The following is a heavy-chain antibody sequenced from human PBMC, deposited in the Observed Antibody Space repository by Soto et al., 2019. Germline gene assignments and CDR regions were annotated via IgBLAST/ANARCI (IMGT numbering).Heavy chain of an antibody. Sequence: QVQLVESGGGEVQPGTSLRLSCIASGFIFSNNGMHWVRQAPGKGLEWVALVSHDGRKTFYADSVKGRLTIYRDNSKNTVYLLMNNLRPEDTAVYRCARDLRQVASGATVYGMDVWGQGTTITVSS. D-gene: IGHD7-27*01. CDR1: GFIFSNNG. CDR3: ARDLRQVASGATVYGMDV. V-gene: IGHV3-30*03. J-gene: IGHJ6*02. CDR2: VSHDGRKT.